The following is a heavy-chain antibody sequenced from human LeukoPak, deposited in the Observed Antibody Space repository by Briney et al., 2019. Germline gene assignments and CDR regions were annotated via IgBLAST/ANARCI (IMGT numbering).Heavy chain of an antibody. CDR1: GFTSRNHW. D-gene: IGHD6-6*01. J-gene: IGHJ4*02. CDR3: ARDQRVTGRPDIDY. Sequence: GGSLRLSCAASGFTSRNHWMHWVRQTPGKGLVWVSRISSDGSSTTYADSVKGRLTISRDNAKDTLYLQMNTLRAEDTAMYYCARDQRVTGRPDIDYWGQGTLVIVSS. CDR2: ISSDGSST. V-gene: IGHV3-74*03.